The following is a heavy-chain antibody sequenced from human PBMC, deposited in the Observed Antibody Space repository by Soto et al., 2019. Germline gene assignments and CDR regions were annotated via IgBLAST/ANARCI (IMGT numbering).Heavy chain of an antibody. CDR2: IFPSNSYT. D-gene: IGHD3-22*01. V-gene: IGHV5-10-1*01. CDR1: GYILTSYW. CDR3: ARRLRFTMLEGGGMDF. Sequence: GEALKVSCKGSGYILTSYWISWVRQMPGKGLEWMGRIFPSNSYTNFSPSFQGPVTLSADNSISSDYLQSSSLKVSDTAMYYCARRLRFTMLEGGGMDFWGQRTTVTVSS. J-gene: IGHJ6*02.